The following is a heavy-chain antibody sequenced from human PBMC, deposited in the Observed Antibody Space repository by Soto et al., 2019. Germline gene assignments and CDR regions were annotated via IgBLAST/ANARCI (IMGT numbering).Heavy chain of an antibody. D-gene: IGHD1-26*01. V-gene: IGHV3-15*07. CDR2: ITTKTDGGAT. CDR1: GFTFGNAW. Sequence: EVQLVESGGGLVKPGGSLRLSCAASGFTFGNAWMNWVRQAPGKGLEWVGRITTKTDGGATLYAAPVRGRFTISRDDSTNTVYLQMNSLKTEDTAVYYCTTVSAGKFDYWGQGTLVTVSS. J-gene: IGHJ4*02. CDR3: TTVSAGKFDY.